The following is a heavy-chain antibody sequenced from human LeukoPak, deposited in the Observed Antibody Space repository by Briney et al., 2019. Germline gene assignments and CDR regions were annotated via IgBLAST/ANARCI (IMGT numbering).Heavy chain of an antibody. CDR2: IYHSGST. J-gene: IGHJ4*02. Sequence: PSETLSLTCTVSGYSISSGYYWGWIRQPPGKGLEWIGSIYHSGSTYYNPSLKSRVTISVDTSKNQFSLKLSSVTAADTAVYYCARGRITMIPDYWGQGTLVTVSS. V-gene: IGHV4-38-2*02. CDR1: GYSISSGYY. D-gene: IGHD3-22*01. CDR3: ARGRITMIPDY.